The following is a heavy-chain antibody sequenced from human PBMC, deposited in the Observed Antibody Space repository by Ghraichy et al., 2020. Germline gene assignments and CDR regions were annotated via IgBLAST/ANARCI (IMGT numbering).Heavy chain of an antibody. Sequence: GGSLRLSCAASGFTFSSYAMTWVRQAPGKGLEWVSAISSSGDTTYYADSVKGRFTISRDNSKNSFYLQMNSLRAEDTAVYYCAKTSRGGTVVPVDYWGQGTLVTVSS. J-gene: IGHJ4*02. V-gene: IGHV3-23*01. CDR1: GFTFSSYA. CDR3: AKTSRGGTVVPVDY. D-gene: IGHD3-10*01. CDR2: ISSSGDTT.